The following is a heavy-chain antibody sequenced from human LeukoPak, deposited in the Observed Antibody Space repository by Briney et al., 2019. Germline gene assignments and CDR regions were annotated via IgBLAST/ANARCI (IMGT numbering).Heavy chain of an antibody. CDR1: GGSISSGGYY. V-gene: IGHV4-30-2*01. CDR3: AKSSSSELFDY. D-gene: IGHD6-6*01. CDR2: IYHSGST. Sequence: SETLSLTCTASGGSISSGGYYWSWIRQPPGKGLEWIGYIYHSGSTYYNPSLKSRVTISVDRSKNQFSLKLSSVTAADTAVYYCAKSSSSELFDYWGQGALVTVSS. J-gene: IGHJ4*02.